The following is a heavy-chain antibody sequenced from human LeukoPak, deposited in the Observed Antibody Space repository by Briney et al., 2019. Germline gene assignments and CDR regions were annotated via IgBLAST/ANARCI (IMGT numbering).Heavy chain of an antibody. CDR2: IIPIFGTA. CDR3: ARHRYQLLLGPDAFDI. V-gene: IGHV1-69*05. D-gene: IGHD2-2*01. J-gene: IGHJ3*02. Sequence: SVKVSCKASGGTFSSYAISWVRQAPGQGLEWMGGIIPIFGTANYAQKFQGRVTITTDESTSTAYMELRSLRSEGTAVYYCARHRYQLLLGPDAFDIWGQGTMVTVSS. CDR1: GGTFSSYA.